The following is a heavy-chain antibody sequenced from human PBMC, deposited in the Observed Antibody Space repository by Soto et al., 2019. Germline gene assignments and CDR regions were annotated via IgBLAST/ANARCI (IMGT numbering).Heavy chain of an antibody. CDR1: GGSISSYY. Sequence: SETLSLTCTVSGGSISSYYWSWIRQPAGKGLEWIGRIYTSGSTNYNPSLKSRVTMSVDTSKNQFSLKLSSVTAADTAVYYCARDRIADDYYYYHGMDVWGQGTTVTVSS. J-gene: IGHJ6*02. CDR3: ARDRIADDYYYYHGMDV. D-gene: IGHD6-13*01. CDR2: IYTSGST. V-gene: IGHV4-4*07.